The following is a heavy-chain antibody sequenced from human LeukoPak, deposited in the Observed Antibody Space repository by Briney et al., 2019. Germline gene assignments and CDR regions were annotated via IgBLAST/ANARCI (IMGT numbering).Heavy chain of an antibody. J-gene: IGHJ6*02. Sequence: GASVKVSCKASGYTFTSYYVHWVRQAPGQGLEWMGIINPSGGSTSYAQKFQGRVTMTRDTSTSTVYMELSSLRSEDTAVYYCAREIATMVRGGTYGMDVWGQGTTVTVSS. CDR3: AREIATMVRGGTYGMDV. V-gene: IGHV1-46*01. CDR2: INPSGGST. CDR1: GYTFTSYY. D-gene: IGHD3-10*01.